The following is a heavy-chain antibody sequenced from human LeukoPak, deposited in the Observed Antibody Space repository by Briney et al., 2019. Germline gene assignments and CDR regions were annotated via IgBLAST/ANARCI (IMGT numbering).Heavy chain of an antibody. J-gene: IGHJ3*01. D-gene: IGHD2-21*02. V-gene: IGHV4-61*02. Sequence: PSQTLSLTCTVSGDSISRSTYYWNWIRQSAGKGLEWIGRAYTTGSTNYNPSFKSRVTISLDTSNNQFSLTLRSVTTADTAVYFCARVTRTHDAFDVWGQPIMVTVSS. CDR2: AYTTGST. CDR3: ARVTRTHDAFDV. CDR1: GDSISRSTYY.